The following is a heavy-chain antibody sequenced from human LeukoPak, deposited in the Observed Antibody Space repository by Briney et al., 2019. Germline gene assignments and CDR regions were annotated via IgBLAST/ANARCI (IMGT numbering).Heavy chain of an antibody. CDR1: GYTFTSYY. V-gene: IGHV1-46*01. J-gene: IGHJ4*02. Sequence: ASVKVSCKASGYTFTSYYMHWVRQAPGRGLEWMGIINPSGGSTSYAQKFQGRVTMTRDTSTSTVYMELSSLRSEDTAVYYCARDFPIQLSIDYWGQGTLVTVSS. CDR2: INPSGGST. D-gene: IGHD5-18*01. CDR3: ARDFPIQLSIDY.